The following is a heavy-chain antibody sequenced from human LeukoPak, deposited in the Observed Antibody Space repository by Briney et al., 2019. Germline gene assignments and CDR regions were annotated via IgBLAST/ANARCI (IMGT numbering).Heavy chain of an antibody. Sequence: ASVKVSCKATGYAFTSYGISWVRQAPGQGLEWMGWISSNSDNTNYAQKLQGRVTMTTDTSTSTAYMELRSLRSDDTALYFCARDWGSIKVIADYWGQGTLVTVSS. CDR1: GYAFTSYG. D-gene: IGHD7-27*01. J-gene: IGHJ4*02. CDR3: ARDWGSIKVIADY. V-gene: IGHV1-18*01. CDR2: ISSNSDNT.